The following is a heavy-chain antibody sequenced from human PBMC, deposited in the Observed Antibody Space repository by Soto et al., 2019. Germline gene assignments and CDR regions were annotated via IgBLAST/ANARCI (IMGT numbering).Heavy chain of an antibody. CDR2: ISQSGTT. J-gene: IGHJ3*02. CDR1: GYPISSPYS. CDR3: ARINYDGSDFYGGVFDI. D-gene: IGHD3-22*01. V-gene: IGHV4-38-2*01. Sequence: SETLSLTCAVSGYPISSPYSCGWIRQPPGKGLEWIGSISQSGTTYYNPSLKSRVTISVDASKSQFSLQLNSVTAADTAFYYCARINYDGSDFYGGVFDIWGHGAMVTV.